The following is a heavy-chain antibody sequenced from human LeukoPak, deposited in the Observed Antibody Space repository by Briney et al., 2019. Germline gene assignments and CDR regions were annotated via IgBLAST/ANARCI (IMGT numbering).Heavy chain of an antibody. Sequence: ASVKVSCKASGYTFTGYYMRWVRQAPGRGLEWMGWINPNSGGTSYAQKFQGRVTMTRDTSVTTAYMELSRLRSDDTAVYYCARYSGYDEPFEYWGQGTLVTVSS. J-gene: IGHJ4*02. CDR1: GYTFTGYY. CDR2: INPNSGGT. V-gene: IGHV1-2*02. D-gene: IGHD5-12*01. CDR3: ARYSGYDEPFEY.